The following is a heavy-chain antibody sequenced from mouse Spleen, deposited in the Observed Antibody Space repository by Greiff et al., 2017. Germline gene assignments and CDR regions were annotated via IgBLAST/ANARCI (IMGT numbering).Heavy chain of an antibody. D-gene: IGHD1-2*01. CDR1: GYTFTDYY. CDR3: ARRGTYYGYGFAY. J-gene: IGHJ3*01. V-gene: IGHV1-19*01. Sequence: VQLQQSGPVLVKPGASVKMSCKASGYTFTDYYMNWVKQSHGKSLEWIGVINPYNGGTSYNQKFKGKATLTVDKSSSTACMELNSLTSEDSAVYYCARRGTYYGYGFAYWGQGTLGTVSA. CDR2: INPYNGGT.